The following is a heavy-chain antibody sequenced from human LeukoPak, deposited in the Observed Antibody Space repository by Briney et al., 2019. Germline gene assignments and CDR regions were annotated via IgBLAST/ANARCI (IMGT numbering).Heavy chain of an antibody. D-gene: IGHD3-9*01. Sequence: GGSLKLSCAASGFTFSGSAMHWVRQASGKGPEWVGRIRSKANSYATAYAASVKGRFTISRDDSKNTAYLQMNSLKTEDTAVYYCTRELRYFDWRRGYYYFDYWGQGTLVTVSS. V-gene: IGHV3-73*01. J-gene: IGHJ4*02. CDR2: IRSKANSYAT. CDR3: TRELRYFDWRRGYYYFDY. CDR1: GFTFSGSA.